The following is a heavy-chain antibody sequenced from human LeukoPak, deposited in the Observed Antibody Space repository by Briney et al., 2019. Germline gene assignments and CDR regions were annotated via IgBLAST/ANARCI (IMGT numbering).Heavy chain of an antibody. Sequence: SETLSLTCTVSGGSISSSSYSWGWIRQPSGKGLEWIGSIYYSGSTFYNPSLKSRVTISVDTSKNQFSLKLSSVTAADTAVYYCARRGYSGYDYGAYFDYWGQGTLVTVSS. J-gene: IGHJ4*02. D-gene: IGHD5-12*01. CDR2: IYYSGST. V-gene: IGHV4-39*01. CDR3: ARRGYSGYDYGAYFDY. CDR1: GGSISSSSYS.